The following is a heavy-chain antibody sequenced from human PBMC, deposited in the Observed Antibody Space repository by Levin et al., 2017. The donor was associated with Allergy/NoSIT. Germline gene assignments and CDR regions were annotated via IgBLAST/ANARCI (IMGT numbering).Heavy chain of an antibody. CDR1: GGSISSSNW. CDR2: IYHSGST. Sequence: SETLSLTCAVSGGSISSSNWWSWVRQPPGKGLEWIGEIYHSGSTNYNPSLKSRVTISVDKSKNQFSLKLSSVTAADTAVYYCARVGPRGSSSWFGGYWFDPWGQGTLVTVSS. D-gene: IGHD6-13*01. J-gene: IGHJ5*02. CDR3: ARVGPRGSSSWFGGYWFDP. V-gene: IGHV4-4*02.